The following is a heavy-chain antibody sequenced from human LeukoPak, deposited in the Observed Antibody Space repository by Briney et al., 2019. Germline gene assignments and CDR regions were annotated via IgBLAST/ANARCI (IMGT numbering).Heavy chain of an antibody. CDR1: GFTLSSYW. CDR3: ARLNYDFWSGVWEGYYMDV. V-gene: IGHV3-7*01. Sequence: GGSLRLSCAASGFTLSSYWMTWVRQAPGKGLEWVANIREDGSEKYYVDSVKGRFTISRDNAKNSLYLQVNSLRAEDTAVYYCARLNYDFWSGVWEGYYMDVWGKGTTVTVSS. D-gene: IGHD3-3*01. J-gene: IGHJ6*03. CDR2: IREDGSEK.